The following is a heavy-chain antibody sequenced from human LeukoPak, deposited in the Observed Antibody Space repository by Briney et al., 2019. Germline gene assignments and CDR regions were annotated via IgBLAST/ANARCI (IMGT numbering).Heavy chain of an antibody. D-gene: IGHD6-19*01. V-gene: IGHV3-23*01. Sequence: GGSLRLSCAASGFTFSSYAMSWVRQAPGKGLEWVSAISGSGGSTYYADSVKGRFTISRDNSMNTLYLQMNSVRAEDAAVYSCAKSASAGNFYYGMDVWGQGTTVTVSS. J-gene: IGHJ6*02. CDR1: GFTFSSYA. CDR2: ISGSGGST. CDR3: AKSASAGNFYYGMDV.